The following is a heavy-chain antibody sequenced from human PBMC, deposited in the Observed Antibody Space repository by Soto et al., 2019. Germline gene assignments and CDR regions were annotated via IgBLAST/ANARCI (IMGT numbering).Heavy chain of an antibody. CDR2: IIPIFGTA. CDR1: GGTFSSYA. J-gene: IGHJ6*02. CDR3: AIEAAWAPEYGMDV. V-gene: IGHV1-69*13. D-gene: IGHD6-13*01. Sequence: GASVKVSCKASGGTFSSYAISWVRQAPGQGLEWMGGIIPIFGTANYAQKFQGRVTITADESTSTAYMELSSLRSEDTAVYYCAIEAAWAPEYGMDVSGQALSLTVSS.